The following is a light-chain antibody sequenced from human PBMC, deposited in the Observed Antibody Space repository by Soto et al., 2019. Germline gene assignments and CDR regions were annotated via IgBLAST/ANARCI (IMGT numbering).Light chain of an antibody. Sequence: DIVMTQSPDSLAVSLGERATIHCKSSQTVFYSANNRNYLAWYQQKPGQPPKLLLYRASIRDSGVPDRFSGSGSGTDFTVPISILQAEDVAVYYCQQYYGTPYTFGQGTKLEI. CDR1: QTVFYSANNRNY. J-gene: IGKJ2*01. V-gene: IGKV4-1*01. CDR2: RAS. CDR3: QQYYGTPYT.